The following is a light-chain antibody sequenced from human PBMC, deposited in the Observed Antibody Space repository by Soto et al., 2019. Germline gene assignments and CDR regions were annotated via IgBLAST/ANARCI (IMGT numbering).Light chain of an antibody. CDR1: QSVSSW. CDR3: QQYRRYSWT. Sequence: DVQLTQSPSTLSASVGDRVTITCRASQSVSSWLAWYQAKPGKAPNLLIYKASTLESGVPSRFSGSGSGTEFTLTISSLQPDDFATYYCQQYRRYSWTFGQGTKVEI. V-gene: IGKV1-5*03. J-gene: IGKJ1*01. CDR2: KAS.